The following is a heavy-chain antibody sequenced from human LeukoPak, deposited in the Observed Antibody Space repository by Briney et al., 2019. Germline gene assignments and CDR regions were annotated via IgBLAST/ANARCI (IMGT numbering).Heavy chain of an antibody. V-gene: IGHV3-21*01. J-gene: IGHJ3*02. CDR1: GFTFSSYS. Sequence: GGSLRLSCAASGFTFSSYSMNWVRQAPGKGLEWFSSISSSSSYIYYADSVKGRFTISRDNAKNSLYLQMNSLRAEDTAVYYCARDIGCAAVAGTCAFDIWGQGTMVTVSS. CDR2: ISSSSSYI. CDR3: ARDIGCAAVAGTCAFDI. D-gene: IGHD6-19*01.